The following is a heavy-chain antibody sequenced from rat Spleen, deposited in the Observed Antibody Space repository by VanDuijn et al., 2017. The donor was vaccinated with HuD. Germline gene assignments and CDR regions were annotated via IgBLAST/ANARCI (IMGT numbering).Heavy chain of an antibody. V-gene: IGHV2S12*01. J-gene: IGHJ3*01. CDR1: GFSLTSNG. CDR3: TRESLPGFNSHWFLS. CDR2: ISTGGNT. Sequence: QVHLKESGPGLVQSSQTLSLTCTVSGFSLTSNGVSWVRQPPGEGLEWFAAISTGGNTYYNSALSSRLSISRDTSKSQVFLKVDSLQTEDTATYFCTRESLPGFNSHWFLSWGQGTLVTVSS. D-gene: IGHD1-4*01.